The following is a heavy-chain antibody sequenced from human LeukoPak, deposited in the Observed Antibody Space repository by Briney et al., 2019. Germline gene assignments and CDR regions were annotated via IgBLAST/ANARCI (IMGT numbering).Heavy chain of an antibody. J-gene: IGHJ4*02. CDR2: INGDGSGT. Sequence: GGSLRLSCAASGFNFSPYWMHWVRQAPGKGLVWVARINGDGSGTWYADSVKGRFTISRDNARNTLSLQMNSLRAEDTALYYCARDPARVGTTIDFCGQGTLVTVSS. CDR1: GFNFSPYW. V-gene: IGHV3-74*01. D-gene: IGHD1/OR15-1a*01. CDR3: ARDPARVGTTIDF.